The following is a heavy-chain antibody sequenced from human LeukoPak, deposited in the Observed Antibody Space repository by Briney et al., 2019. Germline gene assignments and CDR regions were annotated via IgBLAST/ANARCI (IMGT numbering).Heavy chain of an antibody. J-gene: IGHJ6*02. D-gene: IGHD2-2*01. CDR2: IIPIFGTA. CDR1: GGTFSSYA. V-gene: IGHV1-69*13. Sequence: ASVKVSCKASGGTFSSYAISWARQAPGQGLEWMGGIIPIFGTANYAQKFQGRVTITADESTSTAYMELSSLRSEDTAVYYCASKDIVVVPAGDHYYYYGMDVWGQGTTVTVSS. CDR3: ASKDIVVVPAGDHYYYYGMDV.